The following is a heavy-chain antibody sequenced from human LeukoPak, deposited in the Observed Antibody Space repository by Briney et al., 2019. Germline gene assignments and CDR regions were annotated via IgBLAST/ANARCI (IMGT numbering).Heavy chain of an antibody. J-gene: IGHJ4*02. D-gene: IGHD6-13*01. Sequence: GGSLRLSCAASGFTFSDYYMSWIRQAPGEGLEWVSYISSSGSTIYYADSVKGRFTISRDNAKNSLYLQMNSLRAEDTAVYYCARDKGPAAGSFVYFDYCGQGTLVTVSS. CDR3: ARDKGPAAGSFVYFDY. CDR2: ISSSGSTI. CDR1: GFTFSDYY. V-gene: IGHV3-11*01.